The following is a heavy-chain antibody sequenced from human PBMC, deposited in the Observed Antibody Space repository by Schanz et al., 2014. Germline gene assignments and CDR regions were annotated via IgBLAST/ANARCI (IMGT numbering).Heavy chain of an antibody. CDR3: AREDGSSSWLPQHFDS. Sequence: QVHLVQSGSELKKPGASVKVSCKASGYTFTSNALNWVRQAPGQGLEWMGWINTNTGNPTYAQAFTGRFVISLDTSVSTAYLQISSLKAEDTAVYYCAREDGSSSWLPQHFDSWGQGTLVTVSS. D-gene: IGHD6-13*01. CDR1: GYTFTSNA. CDR2: INTNTGNP. J-gene: IGHJ4*02. V-gene: IGHV7-4-1*02.